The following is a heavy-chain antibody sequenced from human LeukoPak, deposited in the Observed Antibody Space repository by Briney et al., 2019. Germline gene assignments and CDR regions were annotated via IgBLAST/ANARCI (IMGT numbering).Heavy chain of an antibody. D-gene: IGHD2-2*01. V-gene: IGHV4-34*01. Sequence: PSETLSLTCALSGGSITDYYYNWVRQPPAKGLEWIGEINHSGSTTYNPSLKSRVTISVDTSKNQFSLKLSSVTAADTAVYYCARDRYCSSTSCQYYYYYYMDVWGKGTTVTVSS. CDR2: INHSGST. CDR1: GGSITDYY. J-gene: IGHJ6*03. CDR3: ARDRYCSSTSCQYYYYYYMDV.